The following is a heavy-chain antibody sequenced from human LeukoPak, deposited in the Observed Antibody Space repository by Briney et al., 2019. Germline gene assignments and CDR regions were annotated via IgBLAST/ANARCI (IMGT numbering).Heavy chain of an antibody. J-gene: IGHJ4*02. Sequence: PGGSLRLSCAASGFTFDDYAMHWVRQAPGKGLEWVSGISWNSGSIGYADSVKGRFTISRDNAKNSLYLQMNSLRAEDMALYYCAKGETAMVIPPLGYWGQGTLVTVSS. CDR3: AKGETAMVIPPLGY. D-gene: IGHD5-18*01. CDR2: ISWNSGSI. V-gene: IGHV3-9*03. CDR1: GFTFDDYA.